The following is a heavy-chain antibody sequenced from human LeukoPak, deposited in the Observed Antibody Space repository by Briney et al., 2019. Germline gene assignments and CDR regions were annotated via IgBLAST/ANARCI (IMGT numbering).Heavy chain of an antibody. D-gene: IGHD3-10*01. CDR2: ISWNSDFI. CDR1: GFTFDDYA. CDR3: ASGMPPTD. J-gene: IGHJ4*02. Sequence: GGSLRLPCAASGFTFDDYAMHWVRHAPGKGLEWVSGISWNSDFIGYADSVRGRFTISRDNSNNSLYLQINSLRAEDTALYYCASGMPPTDWGQGTLVTVSS. V-gene: IGHV3-9*01.